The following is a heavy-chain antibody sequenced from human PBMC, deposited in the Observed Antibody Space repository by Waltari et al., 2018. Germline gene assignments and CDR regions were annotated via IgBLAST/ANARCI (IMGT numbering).Heavy chain of an antibody. J-gene: IGHJ4*02. V-gene: IGHV3-23*04. CDR1: GFTFHDYA. CDR3: AKAYTGSYYDY. D-gene: IGHD1-26*01. CDR2: ISASGGST. Sequence: EVQLVESGGGLVQPGGSLRLSCAASGFTFHDYAMTWVRQAPGKGLEWVSTISASGGSTYYADSVKGRFTISRDNSKSTLYLQMSSLRAEDTAVYYCAKAYTGSYYDYWGQGTLVTVSS.